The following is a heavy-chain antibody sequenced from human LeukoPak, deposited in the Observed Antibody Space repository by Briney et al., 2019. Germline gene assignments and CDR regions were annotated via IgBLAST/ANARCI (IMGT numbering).Heavy chain of an antibody. V-gene: IGHV3-23*01. D-gene: IGHD2/OR15-2a*01. CDR2: ISGSGIST. J-gene: IGHJ4*02. Sequence: GGSLRLSCAASGFTFSSYAMTWVRQAPGKGLEWVSTISGSGISTYYSDSVKGRFTISRDNAKNSLYLQMNSLRAEDTAVYYCARDSPTWAFDYWGQGTLVTVSS. CDR3: ARDSPTWAFDY. CDR1: GFTFSSYA.